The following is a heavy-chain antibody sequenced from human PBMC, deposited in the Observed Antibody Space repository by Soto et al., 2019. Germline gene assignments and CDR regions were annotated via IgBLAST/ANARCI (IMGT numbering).Heavy chain of an antibody. CDR2: IGGLGSDT. CDR1: RFTFSDFA. V-gene: IGHV3-23*01. CDR3: AKDAVPYNGKWDWFDS. D-gene: IGHD1-20*01. Sequence: DVQLLESGGGLVQPGGSLTLSCAASRFTFSDFAMSWVRQAPGKGLEWVSSIGGLGSDTYYADPVKGRFTISRDHYKKTLYLQMDGLREEDTALYYCAKDAVPYNGKWDWFDSWGQGTLVIVS. J-gene: IGHJ5*01.